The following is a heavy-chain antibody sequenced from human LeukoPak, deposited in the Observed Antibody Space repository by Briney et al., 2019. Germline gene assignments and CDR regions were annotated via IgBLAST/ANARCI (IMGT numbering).Heavy chain of an antibody. V-gene: IGHV3-30*02. D-gene: IGHD1-26*01. CDR3: AKDREWELLYYFDY. Sequence: GGSLRLSCAASGFTFSSYGMHWVRQAPGKGLEWVAFIRYGGSNKYYADSVKGRFTISRDNSKNTLYLQMNSLRAEDTAVYYCAKDREWELLYYFDYWGQGTLVTVSS. CDR2: IRYGGSNK. CDR1: GFTFSSYG. J-gene: IGHJ4*02.